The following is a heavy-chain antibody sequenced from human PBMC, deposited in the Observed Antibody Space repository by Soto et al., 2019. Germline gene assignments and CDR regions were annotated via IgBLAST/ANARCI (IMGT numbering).Heavy chain of an antibody. CDR1: GGSISSSSYY. CDR2: IYYSGST. J-gene: IGHJ4*02. D-gene: IGHD4-4*01. V-gene: IGHV4-39*01. CDR3: ARGNSNYDY. Sequence: SETLSLTCTVSGGSISSSSYYWGWIRQPPGKGLEWNGSIYYSGSTYYNPSLKNRVTISVDTSKNQFSMKLSSVTAADTAVYYCARGNSNYDYWGQGTLVTVSS.